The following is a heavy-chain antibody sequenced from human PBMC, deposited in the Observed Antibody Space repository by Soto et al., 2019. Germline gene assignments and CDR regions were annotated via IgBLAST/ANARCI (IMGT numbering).Heavy chain of an antibody. Sequence: QLQLQESGPGLVKPSGTLSLTCTVSGASISSSSYYWGWIRQPPGKGLEWIGSIYYSGSTYYNPSLNSRVTIPVDPAKSLFSLKLSSLTAADTAVYYCARLRRDGYNWDYWGQGTRVTVSS. J-gene: IGHJ4*02. D-gene: IGHD5-12*01. CDR3: ARLRRDGYNWDY. V-gene: IGHV4-39*01. CDR2: IYYSGST. CDR1: GASISSSSYY.